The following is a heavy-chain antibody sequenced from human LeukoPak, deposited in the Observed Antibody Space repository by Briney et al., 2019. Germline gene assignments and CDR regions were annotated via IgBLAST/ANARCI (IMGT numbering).Heavy chain of an antibody. CDR1: GGSISSGSYY. V-gene: IGHV4-61*02. D-gene: IGHD3-22*01. Sequence: SQTLSLTCTVSGGSISSGSYYWSWIRQPAGKGLEWIGRIYTSGSTNYNPSLKSRVTISVDTSKNQFSLKLSSVTAADTAVYYCARSPYDSSGYYYYYYMDVWGKGTTVTVSS. CDR2: IYTSGST. CDR3: ARSPYDSSGYYYYYYMDV. J-gene: IGHJ6*03.